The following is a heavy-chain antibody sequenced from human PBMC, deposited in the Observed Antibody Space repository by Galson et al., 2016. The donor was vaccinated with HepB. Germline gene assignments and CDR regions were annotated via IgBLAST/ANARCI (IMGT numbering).Heavy chain of an antibody. CDR2: ISYDGTNK. V-gene: IGHV3-30*03. CDR1: GFTFTTNG. CDR3: ARDKMASYNSGWYGGFDY. Sequence: SLRLSCAASGFTFTTNGMHWVRQAPGKGPEWMAGISYDGTNKYYADSVKGRFTISRDSSMNTLYLQVDSLRADDTAVYYCARDKMASYNSGWYGGFDYWGQGTLVTVSS. J-gene: IGHJ4*02. D-gene: IGHD6-19*01.